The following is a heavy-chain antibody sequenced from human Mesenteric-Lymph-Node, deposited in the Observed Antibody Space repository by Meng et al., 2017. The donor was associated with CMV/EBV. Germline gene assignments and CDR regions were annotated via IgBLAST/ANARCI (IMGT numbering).Heavy chain of an antibody. D-gene: IGHD2-2*01. CDR1: GGSFSGYY. J-gene: IGHJ5*02. V-gene: IGHV4-34*01. CDR3: ARVKVVVPAALRGWFDL. Sequence: GSLRLSCAVYGGSFSGYYWSWIRQPPGKGLEWIGEINHSGSTNYNPSLKSRVTISEDTSKNQFSLKLSSVSAADTAVYYCARVKVVVPAALRGWFDLWGQGTLVTVSS. CDR2: INHSGST.